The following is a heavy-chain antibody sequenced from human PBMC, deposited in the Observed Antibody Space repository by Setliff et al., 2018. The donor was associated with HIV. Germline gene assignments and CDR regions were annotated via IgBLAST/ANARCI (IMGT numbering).Heavy chain of an antibody. CDR1: GYTFTNYY. Sequence: GASVKVSCKASGYTFTNYYMHWVRQAPGQGLEWMGRFNPNSGGTNYAQRFQGWVSMTRDTSISTAYMVLRSLRSDDTAVYYCARDLGYCTSTSCYGVFDYWGQGTLVTVSS. D-gene: IGHD2-2*01. CDR2: FNPNSGGT. CDR3: ARDLGYCTSTSCYGVFDY. V-gene: IGHV1-2*04. J-gene: IGHJ4*02.